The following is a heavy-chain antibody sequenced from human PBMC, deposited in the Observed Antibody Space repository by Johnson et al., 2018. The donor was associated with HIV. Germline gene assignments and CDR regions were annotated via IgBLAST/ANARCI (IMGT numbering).Heavy chain of an antibody. J-gene: IGHJ3*02. CDR2: LSGSGVT. Sequence: VQLVESGGGVVRPGGSLRLSCAASGFTFDDYGMSWVRQAPGKGLEWVSALSGSGVTDYADSVKGRFIISRDNSKNTLYLQMNSLRVEDTAVYYCVKGPWDLPHAFDIWGQGTMVTVS. D-gene: IGHD1-26*01. V-gene: IGHV3-23*04. CDR3: VKGPWDLPHAFDI. CDR1: GFTFDDYG.